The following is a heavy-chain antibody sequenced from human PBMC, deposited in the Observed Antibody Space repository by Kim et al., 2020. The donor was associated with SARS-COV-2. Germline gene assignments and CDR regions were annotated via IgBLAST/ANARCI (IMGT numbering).Heavy chain of an antibody. CDR2: INTDTGSA. CDR3: ARDAYGARGRYVMDV. Sequence: ASVKVSCKASGCRFSSYTMNWVRQAPGQGLEWMGWINTDTGSATYAQGFTGRVAFTLDTSINTAYLEISSLRAEDTADYYCARDAYGARGRYVMDVCGPG. D-gene: IGHD4-17*01. V-gene: IGHV7-4-1*02. J-gene: IGHJ6*01. CDR1: GCRFSSYT.